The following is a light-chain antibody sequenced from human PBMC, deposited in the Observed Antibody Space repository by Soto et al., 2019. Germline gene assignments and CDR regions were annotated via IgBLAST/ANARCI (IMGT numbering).Light chain of an antibody. J-gene: IGKJ1*01. CDR1: QSVSSS. CDR3: QQYVHWPPGA. Sequence: EIVVTQSPATLSVSPGERVTLSCRASQSVSSSLAWYQQRPGQAPRLLIYDTSTRAAGIAARFSGSGSGTEFTLTISSLQSEESAVYYCQQYVHWPPGAFGQGTTVEIK. CDR2: DTS. V-gene: IGKV3-15*01.